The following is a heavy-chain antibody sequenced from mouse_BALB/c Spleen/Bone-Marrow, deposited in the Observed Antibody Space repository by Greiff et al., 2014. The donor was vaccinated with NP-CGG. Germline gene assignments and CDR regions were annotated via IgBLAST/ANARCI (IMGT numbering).Heavy chain of an antibody. CDR1: GYTFTNYW. Sequence: VKLMESGAELARPGASVKLSCKASGYTFTNYWMQWVKQRPGQDLEWIGAIYPGDGDSGYTQKFKGKATLTADKSSSTAYMQLNSLASEDSAVYYCARSGATATPFAYWGQGTLVTVSA. V-gene: IGHV1-87*01. D-gene: IGHD1-2*01. J-gene: IGHJ3*01. CDR3: ARSGATATPFAY. CDR2: IYPGDGDS.